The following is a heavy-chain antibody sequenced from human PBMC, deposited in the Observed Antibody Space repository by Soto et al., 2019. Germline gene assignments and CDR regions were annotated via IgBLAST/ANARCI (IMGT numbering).Heavy chain of an antibody. D-gene: IGHD6-13*01. CDR1: GYTFAGYY. Sequence: GASVKVSCKASGYTFAGYYMHWVRQAPGQGLEWMGWINPNSGGTNYAQKFQGWVTMTRDTSISTAYMELSRLRSDDTAVYYCARVQAAGTDYYYGMDLRGQGTTVTVSS. V-gene: IGHV1-2*04. J-gene: IGHJ6*02. CDR3: ARVQAAGTDYYYGMDL. CDR2: INPNSGGT.